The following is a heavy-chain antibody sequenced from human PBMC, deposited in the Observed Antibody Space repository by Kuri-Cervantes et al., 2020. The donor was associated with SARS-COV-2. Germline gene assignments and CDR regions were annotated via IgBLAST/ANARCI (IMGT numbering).Heavy chain of an antibody. CDR2: INSDGSST. V-gene: IGHV3-74*01. J-gene: IGHJ4*02. CDR3: ARDLHSTSSSY. D-gene: IGHD6-6*01. Sequence: GESLKISCAASGFTFSSYSMNWVRQAPGKGLVWVSRINSDGSSTVYADSVKGRFTISRDNAKNTLYLQMNSLRAEDTAVYYCARDLHSTSSSYWGQGTLVTVSS. CDR1: GFTFSSYS.